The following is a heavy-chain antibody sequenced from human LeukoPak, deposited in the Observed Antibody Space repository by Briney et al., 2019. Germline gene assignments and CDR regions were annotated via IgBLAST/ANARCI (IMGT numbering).Heavy chain of an antibody. V-gene: IGHV3-23*01. CDR1: VFTFSSYA. CDR3: AKGHQDYYDSSGYFFFDY. CDR2: ISGSGGSI. J-gene: IGHJ4*02. D-gene: IGHD3-22*01. Sequence: GGSLRLSCAASVFTFSSYAMSWVREAPGKGVEGVSGISGSGGSIYYADSVKGRFTISRDNSKNTLYLQMNSLRAEDTAVYYCAKGHQDYYDSSGYFFFDYWGQGTLVTVSS.